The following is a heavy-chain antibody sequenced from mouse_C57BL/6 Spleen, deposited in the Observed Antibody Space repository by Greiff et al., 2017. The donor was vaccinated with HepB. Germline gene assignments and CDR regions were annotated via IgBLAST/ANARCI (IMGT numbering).Heavy chain of an antibody. Sequence: EVQLVESGGGLVKPGGSLKLSCAASGFTFSDYGMHWVRQAPEKGLEWVAYISSGSSTIYYADTVKGRFTISRDNAKNTLFLQMTSLRSEDTAMYYCARPLEGPIYYYAMDYWGQGTSVTVSS. D-gene: IGHD3-3*01. CDR1: GFTFSDYG. J-gene: IGHJ4*01. V-gene: IGHV5-17*01. CDR2: ISSGSSTI. CDR3: ARPLEGPIYYYAMDY.